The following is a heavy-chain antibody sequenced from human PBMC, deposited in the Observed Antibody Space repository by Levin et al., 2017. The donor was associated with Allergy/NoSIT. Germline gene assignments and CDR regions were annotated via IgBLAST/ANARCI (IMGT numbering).Heavy chain of an antibody. D-gene: IGHD6-19*01. CDR3: ARGRAGSGWSHNWFDP. V-gene: IGHV1-8*01. CDR2: MNPNSGNT. Sequence: ASVKVSCKASEYSFMSYDINWVRQATGQGLEWMGWMNPNSGNTGYAQKFQGRVTMTRNTSISTAYMELSSLRSEDTAVYYCARGRAGSGWSHNWFDPWGQGTLVIVSS. J-gene: IGHJ5*02. CDR1: EYSFMSYD.